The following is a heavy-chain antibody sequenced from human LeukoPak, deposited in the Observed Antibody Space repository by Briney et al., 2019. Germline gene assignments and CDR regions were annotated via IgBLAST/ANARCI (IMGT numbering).Heavy chain of an antibody. D-gene: IGHD2-15*01. V-gene: IGHV3-23*01. CDR1: GFTFSSYA. CDR3: ARTPKVYCSGGSCYPDY. CDR2: ISGSGGST. J-gene: IGHJ4*02. Sequence: GGSLRLSCAASGFTFSSYAMSWVRQAPGKGLEWVSAISGSGGSTYYADSVKGRFTISRDNSKNTLYLQMNSLRAEDTAVYYCARTPKVYCSGGSCYPDYWGKGTLVTVSS.